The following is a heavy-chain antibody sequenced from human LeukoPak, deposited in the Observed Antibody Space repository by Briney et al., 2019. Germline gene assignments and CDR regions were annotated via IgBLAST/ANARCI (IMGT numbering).Heavy chain of an antibody. CDR1: GFNFSDYG. Sequence: GGSLRLSCAASGFNFSDYGMIWVRQAPGKGLEWVAHIKGDGRDKYYVASVKGRFTISRDNVKNSLYLQMNSLRVEDTSVYYCARGGAKGSFDYWGQGTLVTVSS. CDR3: ARGGAKGSFDY. V-gene: IGHV3-7*01. J-gene: IGHJ4*02. CDR2: IKGDGRDK.